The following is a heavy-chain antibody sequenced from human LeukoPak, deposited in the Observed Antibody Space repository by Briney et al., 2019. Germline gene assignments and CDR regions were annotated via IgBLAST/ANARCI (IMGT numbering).Heavy chain of an antibody. Sequence: SETLSLTCTVSGGSISSYYWSWIRQPPGKGLEWIGYIYYSGSTNYNPSLKSRVTISVDTSKNQFSLKLSSVTAADTAVYYCARRVDYDFWSGYPYWGQGTLVTVSS. D-gene: IGHD3-3*01. CDR3: ARRVDYDFWSGYPY. J-gene: IGHJ4*02. CDR1: GGSISSYY. V-gene: IGHV4-59*12. CDR2: IYYSGST.